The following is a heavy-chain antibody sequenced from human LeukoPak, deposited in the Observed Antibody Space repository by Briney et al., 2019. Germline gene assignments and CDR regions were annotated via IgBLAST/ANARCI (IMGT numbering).Heavy chain of an antibody. CDR2: IYWNDDK. CDR3: AHIPYYVWGSYRFDWFDP. V-gene: IGHV2-5*01. J-gene: IGHJ5*02. D-gene: IGHD3-16*02. Sequence: SGPTLVNPTQTLTLTCTFSGFSLSTSGVGVGWIRQPPGKALEWLALIYWNDDKRYSPSLKRRLTITKDTSKNQVVLTITNMDPVDTATYYCAHIPYYVWGSYRFDWFDPWGQGTLVSVSS. CDR1: GFSLSTSGVG.